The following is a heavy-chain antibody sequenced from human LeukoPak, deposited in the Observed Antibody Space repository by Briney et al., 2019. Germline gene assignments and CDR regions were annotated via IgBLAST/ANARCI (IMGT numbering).Heavy chain of an antibody. D-gene: IGHD6-19*01. V-gene: IGHV3-23*01. Sequence: PGGSLRLSCAASGFTFSSFALSWVRQAPGKGLEWVSSISADGRATNYADSPNGRFTISRDNSKSTLYLQMNSLRAEDTAEYFCAKDRDIAVAGNDYWGQGTLVTVSS. CDR2: ISADGRAT. CDR3: AKDRDIAVAGNDY. J-gene: IGHJ4*02. CDR1: GFTFSSFA.